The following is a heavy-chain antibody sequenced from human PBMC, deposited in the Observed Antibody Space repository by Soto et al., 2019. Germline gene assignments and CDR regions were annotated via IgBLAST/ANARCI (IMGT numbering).Heavy chain of an antibody. CDR3: ARIGGKGRWLQWAYYGMDV. D-gene: IGHD2-15*01. J-gene: IGHJ6*02. CDR1: GGSFSGYY. Sequence: SETLSLTCAVYGGSFSGYYWSWIRQPPGKGLEWIGEINHSGSTNYIPSLKSRVTISVDTSKNQFSLKLSSVTAADTAVYYCARIGGKGRWLQWAYYGMDVWGQGTTVTVSS. V-gene: IGHV4-34*01. CDR2: INHSGST.